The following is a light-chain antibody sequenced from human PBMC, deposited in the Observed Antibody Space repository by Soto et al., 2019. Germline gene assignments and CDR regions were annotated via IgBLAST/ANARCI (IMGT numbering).Light chain of an antibody. Sequence: EVALTQSPGTVSLSPGERATLSCRASQSVSSSYLAWYQHKRGQAPRLLMYGASSRATGVPDRSSGWGSGTDFTLTISRLEPEDFAVYYCHQYGTSPQTFGQGTKVDIK. CDR1: QSVSSSY. CDR2: GAS. CDR3: HQYGTSPQT. V-gene: IGKV3-20*01. J-gene: IGKJ1*01.